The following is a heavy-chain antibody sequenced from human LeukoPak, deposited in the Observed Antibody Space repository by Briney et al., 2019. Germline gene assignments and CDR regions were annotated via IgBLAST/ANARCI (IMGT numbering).Heavy chain of an antibody. D-gene: IGHD2-21*02. Sequence: PGGSLRLSCAASGFTFRLFGMHWVRQAPGKRLEWVSFIRFDGSNTYHADSVKGRFTISRDNSKNTLYLQMNSLTSEDTAVYYCAKVKTDILIPDSWGQGTLVTVSS. CDR1: GFTFRLFG. V-gene: IGHV3-30*02. CDR3: AKVKTDILIPDS. CDR2: IRFDGSNT. J-gene: IGHJ4*02.